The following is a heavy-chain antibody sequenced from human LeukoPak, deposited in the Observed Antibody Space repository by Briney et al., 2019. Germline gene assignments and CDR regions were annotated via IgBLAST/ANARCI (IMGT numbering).Heavy chain of an antibody. Sequence: PGGSLRLSCAASGFTFSNYNMKWVRRAPGKGLEWVAYISSSSSTIYYADSVKGRFTISRDNAKNSLYLQMNSLRAEDTAVYYCAIPNDYWGQGTLVTVSS. CDR3: AIPNDY. CDR2: ISSSSSTI. CDR1: GFTFSNYN. J-gene: IGHJ4*02. V-gene: IGHV3-48*01.